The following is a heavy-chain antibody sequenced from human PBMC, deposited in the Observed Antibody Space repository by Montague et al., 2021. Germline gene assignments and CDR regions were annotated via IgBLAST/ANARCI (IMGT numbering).Heavy chain of an antibody. CDR2: ISRAGTT. D-gene: IGHD2-2*02. V-gene: IGHV4-34*01. Sequence: SETLSLTCGVSGSSLGGYYWSWIRQAPGKGLEWVGEISRAGTTKYNPSLGSRATISVDTSKNQFSLHLASVTAADTAVYYCARVSTKLAIPGRPGWFPPWGRGTLVTVS. CDR3: ARVSTKLAIPGRPGWFPP. CDR1: GSSLGGYY. J-gene: IGHJ5*02.